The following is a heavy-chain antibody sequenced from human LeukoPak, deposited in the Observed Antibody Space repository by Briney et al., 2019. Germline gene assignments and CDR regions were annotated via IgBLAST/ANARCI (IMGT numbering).Heavy chain of an antibody. CDR1: GYSISSGYY. CDR2: IYHSGST. V-gene: IGHV4-38-2*01. CDR3: AGHSTDGYVRY. Sequence: SETLSLTCAVSGYSISSGYYWGWIRQPPGKGLEWIGSIYHSGSTYYNPSLKSRVTISADTSKNQFSLKLSSVTAADTAVYYCAGHSTDGYVRYWGQGTLVTVSS. J-gene: IGHJ4*02. D-gene: IGHD2-2*01.